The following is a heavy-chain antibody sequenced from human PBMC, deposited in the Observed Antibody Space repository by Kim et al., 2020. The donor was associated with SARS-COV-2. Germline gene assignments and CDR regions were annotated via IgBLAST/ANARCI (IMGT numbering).Heavy chain of an antibody. J-gene: IGHJ4*02. CDR2: INPNSGGT. Sequence: ASVKVSCKASGYTFTGYYIHWVRQAPGQGLEWMGRINPNSGGTNYAQKFQGRVTMTRDTSISTAYMELSRLRSDDTAVYYCARVCSSSSCYIYWGQGTLVTVSS. V-gene: IGHV1-2*06. D-gene: IGHD2-2*02. CDR1: GYTFTGYY. CDR3: ARVCSSSSCYIY.